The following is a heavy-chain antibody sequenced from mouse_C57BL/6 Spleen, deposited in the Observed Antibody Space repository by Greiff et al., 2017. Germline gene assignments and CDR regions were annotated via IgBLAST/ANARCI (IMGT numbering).Heavy chain of an antibody. J-gene: IGHJ3*01. D-gene: IGHD3-3*01. Sequence: QVQLKQPGAELVRPGSSVKLSCKASGYTFTSYWMHWVKQRPIQGLEWIGNIDPSDSETHYNQKFKDKATLTVDKSSSTAYMQLSSLTSEDSAVYYCARGDQDGTWFAYWGQGTLVTVSA. V-gene: IGHV1-52*01. CDR1: GYTFTSYW. CDR3: ARGDQDGTWFAY. CDR2: IDPSDSET.